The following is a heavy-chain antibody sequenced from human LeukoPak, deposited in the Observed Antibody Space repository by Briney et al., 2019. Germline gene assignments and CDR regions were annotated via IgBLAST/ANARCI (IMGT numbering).Heavy chain of an antibody. V-gene: IGHV4-4*07. CDR3: ARETYHQLGLYYYNYMDV. Sequence: SETLSLTCTVSGGSISSYSWSWIRQPAGKGLEWIGRVYSSGSTNYNPSLKSRVTMSVDTSKNQLSLKLNSVTAADTAVYYCARETYHQLGLYYYNYMDVWGKGTTDTVSS. CDR1: GGSISSYS. J-gene: IGHJ6*03. D-gene: IGHD3-16*01. CDR2: VYSSGST.